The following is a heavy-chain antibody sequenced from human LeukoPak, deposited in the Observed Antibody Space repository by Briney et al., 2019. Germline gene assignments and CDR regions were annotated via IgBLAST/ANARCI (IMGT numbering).Heavy chain of an antibody. V-gene: IGHV4-59*01. D-gene: IGHD3-22*01. Sequence: SETLSLTCTVSGGSISSYYWSWIRQPPGKGLEWIGYIYYSGSTNYNPSLKSRVTISVDTSKNQFSLKLSSVTAADTAVYYCARGGHYYDSSGSFDYWGQGTLVTVSS. CDR3: ARGGHYYDSSGSFDY. CDR1: GGSISSYY. J-gene: IGHJ4*02. CDR2: IYYSGST.